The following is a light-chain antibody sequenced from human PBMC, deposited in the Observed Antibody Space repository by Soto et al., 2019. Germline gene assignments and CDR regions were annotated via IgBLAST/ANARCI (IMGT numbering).Light chain of an antibody. Sequence: EIMMTQSPATLSVSPGERATLSCRASQSVSSRLAWYQQKRGQAPRLLIYDASTRATGIPARFSGSGSGTEFNLTISSLQSEDFAIYYCRQYNNWLPETFGQGTKVDIK. CDR1: QSVSSR. V-gene: IGKV3-15*01. CDR3: RQYNNWLPET. J-gene: IGKJ1*01. CDR2: DAS.